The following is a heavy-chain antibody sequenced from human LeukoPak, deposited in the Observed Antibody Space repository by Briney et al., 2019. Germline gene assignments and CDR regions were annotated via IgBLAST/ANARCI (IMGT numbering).Heavy chain of an antibody. CDR1: GGSISSGSYY. J-gene: IGHJ4*02. Sequence: SETLSLTCTVSGGSISSGSYYWSWIRQPAGKGLEWIGRIYTSGSTNYNPSLKSRVTISVDTSKKQFSLKLSSVTAADTAVYYCARDSIAVAGFDYWGQGTLVTVSS. D-gene: IGHD6-19*01. CDR3: ARDSIAVAGFDY. CDR2: IYTSGST. V-gene: IGHV4-61*02.